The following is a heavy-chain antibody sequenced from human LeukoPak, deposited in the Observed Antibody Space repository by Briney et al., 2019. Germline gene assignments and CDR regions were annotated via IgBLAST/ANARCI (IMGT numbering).Heavy chain of an antibody. CDR1: GYTFTSYA. V-gene: IGHV1-3*01. J-gene: IGHJ4*02. D-gene: IGHD4-17*01. CDR2: INAGNGNT. CDR3: ASAGFYGDYYFDY. Sequence: ASVKVSCKAFGYTFTSYAMHWVRQAPGQRLEWMGWINAGNGNTKYSQKFQGRVTITRDTSASTAYMELSSLRSEDTAVYYCASAGFYGDYYFDYWGQGTLVTVSS.